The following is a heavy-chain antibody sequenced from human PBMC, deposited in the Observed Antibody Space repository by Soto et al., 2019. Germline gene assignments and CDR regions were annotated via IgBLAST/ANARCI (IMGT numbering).Heavy chain of an antibody. CDR2: INAGNGNT. CDR3: ARGTVVTHFDY. J-gene: IGHJ4*02. D-gene: IGHD2-15*01. CDR1: GYTFTSYA. Sequence: QVQLAQSGAEEKKPGASVKVSCKASGYTFTSYAMHWVRQAPGQRLEWMGWINAGNGNTKYSQKFQGRVTITRDTSASTAYMELSSQRSEDTAVYYCARGTVVTHFDYWGQGTLVTVSS. V-gene: IGHV1-3*05.